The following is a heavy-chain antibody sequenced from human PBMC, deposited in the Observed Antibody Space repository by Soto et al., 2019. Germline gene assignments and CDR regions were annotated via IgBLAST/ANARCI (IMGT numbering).Heavy chain of an antibody. Sequence: QVQLQESGPGLVKPSQTLSLTCTVSGGSISSGGYYWSWIRQHPGKGLEWIGSIYYSGSTYYNPSLKRRVTISVDTCKSQFSLKLISVTAADTAVYYCARDSTTVTRLAYWYFDLWGRGNLVTVSS. J-gene: IGHJ2*01. CDR3: ARDSTTVTRLAYWYFDL. CDR1: GGSISSGGYY. V-gene: IGHV4-31*03. D-gene: IGHD4-17*01. CDR2: IYYSGST.